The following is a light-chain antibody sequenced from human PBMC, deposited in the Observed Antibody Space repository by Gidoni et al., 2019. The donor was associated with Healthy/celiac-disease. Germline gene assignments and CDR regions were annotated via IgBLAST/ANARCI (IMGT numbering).Light chain of an antibody. J-gene: IGKJ5*01. CDR3: QQYGSSPIT. V-gene: IGKV3-20*01. Sequence: EIVLTQSPGTLSLSPGERATLSCRASQRVSSSYLSWYQQKPGQAPRLLIYGASSRATGIPERFSGSGSGTDFTLTISRLEPEDFAVYYCQQYGSSPITFGQGTRLEIK. CDR1: QRVSSSY. CDR2: GAS.